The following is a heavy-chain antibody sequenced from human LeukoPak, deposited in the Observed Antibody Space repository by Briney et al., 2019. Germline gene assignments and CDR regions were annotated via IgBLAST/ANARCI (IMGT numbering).Heavy chain of an antibody. V-gene: IGHV3-30*03. J-gene: IGHJ4*02. Sequence: GGSLRLSCAASGFTVGNYGIHWVRQAPGKGLEWVAVISYDGSYKYYADSVKGRFTISRDNSKNTLYLQMNSLRAEDTAVYYCARDRKGSGFDYWGQGTLVTVSS. CDR1: GFTVGNYG. CDR2: ISYDGSYK. D-gene: IGHD3-10*01. CDR3: ARDRKGSGFDY.